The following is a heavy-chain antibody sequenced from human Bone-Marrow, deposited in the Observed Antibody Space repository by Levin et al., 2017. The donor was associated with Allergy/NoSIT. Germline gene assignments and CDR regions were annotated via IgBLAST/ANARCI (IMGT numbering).Heavy chain of an antibody. Sequence: SETLSLTCAVYGGSFSIYYWNWIRQPPGKGLEWIGEINHSGGTNYIPSLKSRVTISVDTSKKQFSLKLTSVTAADTAVYFCASAYKWRPTVGGFDLWGQGTVVTVSS. CDR3: ASAYKWRPTVGGFDL. CDR1: GGSFSIYY. J-gene: IGHJ3*01. D-gene: IGHD1-1*01. V-gene: IGHV4-34*01. CDR2: INHSGGT.